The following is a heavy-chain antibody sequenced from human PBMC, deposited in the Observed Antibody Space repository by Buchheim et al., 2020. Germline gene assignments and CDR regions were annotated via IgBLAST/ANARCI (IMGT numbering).Heavy chain of an antibody. J-gene: IGHJ4*02. D-gene: IGHD2-15*01. CDR1: GFTFDDYA. Sequence: EVQLVESGGVVVQPGGSLRLSCAASGFTFDDYAMHWVRQAPGKGLEWVSLISWDGGSTYYADSVKGRFTISRDNSKNSLYLQMNSLRAEDTALYYCAKDATDCSGGSCYQNYFDYWGQGTL. V-gene: IGHV3-43D*03. CDR3: AKDATDCSGGSCYQNYFDY. CDR2: ISWDGGST.